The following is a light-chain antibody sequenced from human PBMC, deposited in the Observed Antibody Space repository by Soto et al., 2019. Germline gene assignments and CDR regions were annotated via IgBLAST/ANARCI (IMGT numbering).Light chain of an antibody. Sequence: EIMMTQSPATVSVSPGERATLSCRASQSIRTNVAWYQQKPGQALRLLLYDASTRATGLSSRFSGSGSGTEFTLTISSLQSEDVAIEYCQQYNDWPPLTFGGGTRLEI. CDR1: QSIRTN. V-gene: IGKV3-15*01. J-gene: IGKJ4*01. CDR3: QQYNDWPPLT. CDR2: DAS.